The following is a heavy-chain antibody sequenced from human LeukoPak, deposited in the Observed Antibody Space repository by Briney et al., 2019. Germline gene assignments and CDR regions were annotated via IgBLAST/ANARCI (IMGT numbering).Heavy chain of an antibody. CDR3: ARGVSRVYGDYVNAFDI. CDR1: GFTFSSYA. CDR2: ISYDGSNK. D-gene: IGHD4-17*01. Sequence: GGSLRLSCAASGFTFSSYAMHWVRQAPGKGLEWVAVISYDGSNKYYADSVKGRFTISRDNSKNTLYLQMNSLRAEDTAVYYCARGVSRVYGDYVNAFDIWGQGTMVTVSS. J-gene: IGHJ3*02. V-gene: IGHV3-30-3*01.